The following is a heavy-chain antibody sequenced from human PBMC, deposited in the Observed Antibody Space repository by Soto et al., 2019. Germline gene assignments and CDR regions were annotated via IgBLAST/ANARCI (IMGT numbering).Heavy chain of an antibody. Sequence: SETLSLTCTVSGGSISSYYWSWIRQPPGKGLEWIGYIYYSGSTNYNPSLKSRVTISVDTSKNQFSLKLSSVTAADTAVYYCAKSPPLDMLTGFHWGQGTLVTVSS. CDR2: IYYSGST. CDR3: AKSPPLDMLTGFH. J-gene: IGHJ4*02. V-gene: IGHV4-59*08. CDR1: GGSISSYY. D-gene: IGHD3-9*01.